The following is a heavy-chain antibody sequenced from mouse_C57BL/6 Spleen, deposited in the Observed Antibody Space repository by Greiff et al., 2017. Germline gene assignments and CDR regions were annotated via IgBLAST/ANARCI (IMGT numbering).Heavy chain of an antibody. J-gene: IGHJ2*01. CDR2: IDPSDSYT. CDR3: ARREQLRLSDY. Sequence: QVQLQQPGAELVKPGASVKLSCKASGYTFTSYWMQWVKQRPGQGLEWIGEIDPSDSYTNYNQKFKGKATLTVDTSSSTAYMQLSSLTSEDSAVYYCARREQLRLSDYWGQGTTLTVSS. CDR1: GYTFTSYW. V-gene: IGHV1-50*01. D-gene: IGHD3-2*02.